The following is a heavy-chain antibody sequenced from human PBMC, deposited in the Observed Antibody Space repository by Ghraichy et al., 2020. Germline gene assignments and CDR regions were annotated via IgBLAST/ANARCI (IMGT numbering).Heavy chain of an antibody. CDR2: IYTSGST. J-gene: IGHJ5*02. D-gene: IGHD4-23*01. V-gene: IGHV4-4*07. CDR1: GGSISSYY. Sequence: SETLSLTCTVSGGSISSYYWSWIRQPAGKGLEWIGRIYTSGSTTYNPSLKSRVTMSVDTSKHQFSLKLGSGTAADTAVYDCARVSGGNYDWFDPWGQGTLVTVSS. CDR3: ARVSGGNYDWFDP.